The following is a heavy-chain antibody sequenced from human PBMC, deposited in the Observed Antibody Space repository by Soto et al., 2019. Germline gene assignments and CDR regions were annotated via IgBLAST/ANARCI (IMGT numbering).Heavy chain of an antibody. Sequence: GGSLRLSCAASGFTFSSYAMSWVRQAPGKGLEWVSAISGSGGSTYYADSVKGRFTISRDNSKNTLYLQMNSLRAEDTAVYYFAKDGVRILSLIDFPGQGTLVTVSS. CDR2: ISGSGGST. CDR3: AKDGVRILSLIDF. CDR1: GFTFSSYA. D-gene: IGHD3-9*01. V-gene: IGHV3-23*01. J-gene: IGHJ4*02.